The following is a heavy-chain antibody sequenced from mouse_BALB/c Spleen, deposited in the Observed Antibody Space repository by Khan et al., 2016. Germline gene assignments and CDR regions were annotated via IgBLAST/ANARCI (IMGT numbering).Heavy chain of an antibody. CDR2: IYPGDGDT. CDR1: GYAFSSYW. CDR3: ANYGNFDY. D-gene: IGHD2-1*01. J-gene: IGHJ2*01. Sequence: QVQLQQPGAELVRPGSSVKISCKASGYAFSSYWMNWVKQRPGQGLEWIGQIYPGDGDTKYNGKFKGKAKLTADKSSSTAYMQLSSLTSEDSAVYFCANYGNFDYWGQGTTLTVSS. V-gene: IGHV1-80*01.